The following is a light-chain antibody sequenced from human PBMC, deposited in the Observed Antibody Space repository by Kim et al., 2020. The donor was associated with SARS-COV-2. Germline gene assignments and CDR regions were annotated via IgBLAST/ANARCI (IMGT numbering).Light chain of an antibody. CDR1: TSDSGSNY. Sequence: GKRVTISCSGSTSDSGSNYVYWYQQLPGTAPKLLIYRNNQRPSGVPDRFSVSKSGTSASLAISGLRSDDEADYYCATWDDSLNGPVFGGGTQLTVL. J-gene: IGLJ3*02. CDR3: ATWDDSLNGPV. V-gene: IGLV1-47*01. CDR2: RNN.